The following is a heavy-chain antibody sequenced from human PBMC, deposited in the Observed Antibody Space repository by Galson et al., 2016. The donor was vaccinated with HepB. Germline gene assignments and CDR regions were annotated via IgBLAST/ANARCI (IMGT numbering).Heavy chain of an antibody. CDR1: GYSFATYW. V-gene: IGHV5-51*01. Sequence: SGAEVKKPGESLKISCKGSGYSFATYWIGWVRQMPGKGLEWMGIIYPGDSDTRYSPSLQGQVTISADKSFSTAYLQWSSLKASDTAIYYCARHVCANGVCYGSSFDYWGQGTLVTVSS. CDR2: IYPGDSDT. J-gene: IGHJ4*02. CDR3: ARHVCANGVCYGSSFDY. D-gene: IGHD2-8*01.